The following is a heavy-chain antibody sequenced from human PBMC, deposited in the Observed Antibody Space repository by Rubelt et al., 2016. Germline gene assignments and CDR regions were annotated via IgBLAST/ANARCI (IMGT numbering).Heavy chain of an antibody. J-gene: IGHJ4*02. CDR2: IYYSGST. CDR1: GGSISSTNYY. Sequence: QLQLQESGPGLVKPSETLSLTCTVSGGSISSTNYYWGWIRQPPGKGLEWIGSIYYSGSTYYNPSLRSRVTISVDTSKNQFSLKLSSVTAADTAVYYCARRPIVVVVAGPFDYWGQGTLVTVSS. CDR3: ARRPIVVVVAGPFDY. D-gene: IGHD2-15*01. V-gene: IGHV4-39*07.